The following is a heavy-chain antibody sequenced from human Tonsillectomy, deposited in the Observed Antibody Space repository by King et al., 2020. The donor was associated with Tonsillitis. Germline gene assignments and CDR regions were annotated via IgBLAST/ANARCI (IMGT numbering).Heavy chain of an antibody. CDR1: GYSFTTYW. CDR3: ARQYNSEGYYSMDV. D-gene: IGHD6-25*01. CDR2: IDPSDSYT. V-gene: IGHV5-10-1*03. Sequence: VQLVQSGAEVQKPGESLTMSCKGSGYSFTTYWITWVRQMPGKGLEWMGMIDPSDSYTNYSPSFQGHVTISADKSISTAFLQWSSLKASDTAMYYCARQYNSEGYYSMDVRGKGTTVTVSS. J-gene: IGHJ6*03.